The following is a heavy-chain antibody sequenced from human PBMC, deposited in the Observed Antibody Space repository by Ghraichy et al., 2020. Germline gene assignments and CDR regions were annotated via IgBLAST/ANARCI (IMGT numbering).Heavy chain of an antibody. CDR2: IYHSGST. CDR3: ARDLGGGNSVAFDY. V-gene: IGHV4-4*02. J-gene: IGHJ4*02. CDR1: GGSISSSNW. Sequence: SETLSLTCAVSGGSISSSNWWSWVRQPPGKGLEWIGEIYHSGSTNYNPSLKSRVTISVDKSKNQFSLKLSSVTAADTAVYYCARDLGGGNSVAFDYWGQGTLVTVSS. D-gene: IGHD4-23*01.